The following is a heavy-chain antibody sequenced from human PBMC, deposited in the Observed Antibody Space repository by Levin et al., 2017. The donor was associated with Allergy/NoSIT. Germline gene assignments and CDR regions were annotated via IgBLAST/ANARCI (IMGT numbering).Heavy chain of an antibody. Sequence: SCAASGFTFNNYAMSWVRQAPGKGLESVSAIINSGVGTYYADSVKGRFTISRDNSKNTMYLQMNSLRAEDTAVYFCAKDAIRGSDQPYYFDYWGQGTLVTASS. CDR1: GFTFNNYA. V-gene: IGHV3-23*01. CDR2: IINSGVGT. D-gene: IGHD6-19*01. J-gene: IGHJ4*02. CDR3: AKDAIRGSDQPYYFDY.